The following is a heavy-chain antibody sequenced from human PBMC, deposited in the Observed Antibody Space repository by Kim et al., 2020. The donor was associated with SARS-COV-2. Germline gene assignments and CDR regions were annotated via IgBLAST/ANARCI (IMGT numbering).Heavy chain of an antibody. CDR3: ARQNIAAAGIWGDYYYGMDG. V-gene: IGHV4-39*01. D-gene: IGHD6-13*01. CDR1: GGSISSSRYY. J-gene: IGHJ6*02. Sequence: SETLSLTCTVSGGSISSSRYYWGWIRQPPGKGLEWIGSIYYSGSTYYNPSLKSRVTISVDTSKNQFSLKLSSVTAADTAVYYCARQNIAAAGIWGDYYYGMDGWGQGPTVTVSS. CDR2: IYYSGST.